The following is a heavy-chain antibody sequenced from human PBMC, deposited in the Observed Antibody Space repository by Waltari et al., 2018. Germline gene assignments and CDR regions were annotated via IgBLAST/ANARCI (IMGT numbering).Heavy chain of an antibody. V-gene: IGHV3-7*01. Sequence: EVQLVESGGGLVQPGGSLRLSGAASGFTLSSYRMSWVRQAPGKGLEWVANIKKAGSEQYYVDSVRGRFTISRDHAKNSLYLQMNRLRPEDTAVYYCARDQWFAFDIWGQGTMVTVSS. D-gene: IGHD3-22*01. CDR1: GFTLSSYR. CDR2: IKKAGSEQ. J-gene: IGHJ3*02. CDR3: ARDQWFAFDI.